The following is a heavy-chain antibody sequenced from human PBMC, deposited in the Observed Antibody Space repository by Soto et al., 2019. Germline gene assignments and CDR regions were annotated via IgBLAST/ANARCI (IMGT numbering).Heavy chain of an antibody. D-gene: IGHD3-10*01. J-gene: IGHJ6*02. Sequence: GGSLRLSCAATGFTFSTYWMHWVRQGPGKGLVWVSRISTDGSSTTYADSVKGRFTISRDNAKNTLYLQMNSLSAEDTAVYYCVRGGYYGSGPMDVWGPGTTVTVSS. CDR3: VRGGYYGSGPMDV. CDR1: GFTFSTYW. CDR2: ISTDGSST. V-gene: IGHV3-74*01.